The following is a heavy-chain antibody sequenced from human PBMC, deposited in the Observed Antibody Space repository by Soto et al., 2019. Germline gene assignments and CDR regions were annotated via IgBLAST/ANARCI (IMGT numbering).Heavy chain of an antibody. CDR3: ARYRQRTKVVWQQPPTYYYYYGMDV. CDR2: ISSSGDGT. Sequence: TGGSLRLSCAASGFTFNSYAMTWVRQAPGKGLEWVSIISSSGDGTYYVDSVKGRFTISRDNSKNTLYLQMNSLRAEDTAVYYCARYRQRTKVVWQQPPTYYYYYGMDVWGQGTTVTVSS. D-gene: IGHD4-17*01. J-gene: IGHJ6*02. CDR1: GFTFNSYA. V-gene: IGHV3-23*01.